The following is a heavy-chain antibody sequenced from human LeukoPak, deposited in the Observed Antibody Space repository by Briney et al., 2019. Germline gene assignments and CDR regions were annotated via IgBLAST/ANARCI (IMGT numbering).Heavy chain of an antibody. V-gene: IGHV1-69*01. Sequence: GASVKVSCKASGGTFSSYAISWVRQAPGQGLEWMGGIIPIFGTANYAQKFQGRVTIIADESTSTAYMELSSLRSEDTAVYYCAIHYGDYVGYYYYGMDVWGQGTTVTVSS. J-gene: IGHJ6*02. CDR3: AIHYGDYVGYYYYGMDV. D-gene: IGHD4-17*01. CDR2: IIPIFGTA. CDR1: GGTFSSYA.